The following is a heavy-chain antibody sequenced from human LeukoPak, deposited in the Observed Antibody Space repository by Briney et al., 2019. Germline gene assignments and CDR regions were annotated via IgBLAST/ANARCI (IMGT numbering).Heavy chain of an antibody. J-gene: IGHJ4*02. CDR1: GFTVSSNS. Sequence: GGSLRLSCTVSGFTVSSNSMSWVRQAPGKGLEWVSFIYSDNTHYSDSVKGRFTISRDNSKNTLYLQMNSLRAEDTAVYYCARDGYSGSVLRRIVWGQGTLVTVSS. V-gene: IGHV3-53*01. CDR3: ARDGYSGSVLRRIV. CDR2: IYSDNT. D-gene: IGHD5-12*01.